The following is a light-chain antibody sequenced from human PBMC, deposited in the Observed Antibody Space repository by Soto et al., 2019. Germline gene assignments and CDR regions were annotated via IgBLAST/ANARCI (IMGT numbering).Light chain of an antibody. Sequence: QSALTQPPSVSGTPGQRVIISCSGSRSNIGRNSVNWYQQLPGTAPKLLIYINAQRPSGVPDRFSGSTSGTSVSLAISGLESEDEADYYCASWDDRLKGYVFGTGTKVTVL. J-gene: IGLJ1*01. CDR1: RSNIGRNS. CDR2: INA. CDR3: ASWDDRLKGYV. V-gene: IGLV1-44*01.